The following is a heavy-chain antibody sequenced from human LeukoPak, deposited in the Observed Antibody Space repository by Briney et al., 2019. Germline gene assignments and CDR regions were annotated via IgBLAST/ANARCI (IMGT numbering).Heavy chain of an antibody. J-gene: IGHJ4*02. CDR3: ARSYYYDYRQIDY. V-gene: IGHV4-39*01. CDR1: GDSISTSSYY. CDR2: IYYSGST. D-gene: IGHD3-22*01. Sequence: SETLSLTCTVSGDSISTSSYYWGWIRQPPGKGLEWLGSIYYSGSTYYNPSLKSRVTISVDTSKNQFSLNLYSVTAADTAVFYCARSYYYDYRQIDYWGQGNLVTVSS.